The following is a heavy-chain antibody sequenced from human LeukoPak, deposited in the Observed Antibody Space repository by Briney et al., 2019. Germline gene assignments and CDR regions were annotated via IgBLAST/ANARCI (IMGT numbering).Heavy chain of an antibody. CDR3: TLSPDIVVVPAAKGGQVDY. Sequence: GGSLRLSCAASGFTFSNAWMSWVRQAPGKGLVWVGRIKSKTDGGRTEYAAPVKGRFTISRDDSKNTLYLQMNSLKTEHTAVYCCTLSPDIVVVPAAKGGQVDYWGQGTLVTVSS. J-gene: IGHJ4*02. V-gene: IGHV3-15*01. CDR2: IKSKTDGGRT. D-gene: IGHD2-2*01. CDR1: GFTFSNAW.